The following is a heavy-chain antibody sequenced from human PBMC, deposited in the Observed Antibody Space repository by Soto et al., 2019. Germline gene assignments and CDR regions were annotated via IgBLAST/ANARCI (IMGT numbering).Heavy chain of an antibody. V-gene: IGHV3-33*01. CDR1: GFTFSSYG. Sequence: QVQLVESGGGVVQPGRSLRLSCAASGFTFSSYGMHWVRQAPGKGLEGVAVIWYDGSNKYYADSVKGRFTISRDNSKNTLYLQMNSLRAEDTAVYYCARDDTHFDSWGQGTLVTVSS. D-gene: IGHD5-18*01. J-gene: IGHJ4*02. CDR3: ARDDTHFDS. CDR2: IWYDGSNK.